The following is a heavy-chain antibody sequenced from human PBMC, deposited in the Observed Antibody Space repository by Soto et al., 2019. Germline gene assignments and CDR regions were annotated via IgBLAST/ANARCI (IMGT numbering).Heavy chain of an antibody. Sequence: SVKVSCKASGYTFTSYGISWVRQAPGQGLEWMGRIIPILGIANYAQKFQGRVTITADKSTSTAYMELSSLRSEDTAVYYCARAPYCSSTSCYSYYYYYYMDVWGKGTTVTVSS. D-gene: IGHD2-2*01. CDR1: GYTFTSYG. CDR2: IIPILGIA. V-gene: IGHV1-69*04. J-gene: IGHJ6*03. CDR3: ARAPYCSSTSCYSYYYYYYMDV.